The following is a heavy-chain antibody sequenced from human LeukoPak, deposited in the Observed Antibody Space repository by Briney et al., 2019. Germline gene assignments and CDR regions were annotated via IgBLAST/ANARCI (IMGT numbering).Heavy chain of an antibody. CDR3: AREYCSSTSCLLDF. V-gene: IGHV3-30*02. D-gene: IGHD2-2*01. Sequence: GGSLRLSCAASGFTFSSYGMHWVRQAPGKGLKWVAFIRYDGSNKYYADSVKGRFTISRDNSKNTLYLQMNSLTAEDTAVYYCAREYCSSTSCLLDFWGQGTLVTVSS. CDR2: IRYDGSNK. J-gene: IGHJ4*02. CDR1: GFTFSSYG.